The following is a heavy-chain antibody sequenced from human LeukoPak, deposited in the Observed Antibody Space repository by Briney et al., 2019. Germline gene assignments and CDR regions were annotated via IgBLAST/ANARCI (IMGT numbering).Heavy chain of an antibody. D-gene: IGHD5-12*01. CDR2: INPNSGGT. J-gene: IGHJ5*02. V-gene: IGHV1-2*02. CDR3: ARDWSGYSGYERYNWFDP. Sequence: GASVKVSCKASGYTFTGYYMHWVRQAPGQGLEWMGWINPNSGGTNYAQKFQGRFTITRDTSISTAYMELSRLRSDDTAVYYCARDWSGYSGYERYNWFDPWGQGTLVTVSS. CDR1: GYTFTGYY.